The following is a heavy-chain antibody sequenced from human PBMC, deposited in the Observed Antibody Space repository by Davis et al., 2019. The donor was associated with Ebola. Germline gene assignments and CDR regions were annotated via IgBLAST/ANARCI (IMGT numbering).Heavy chain of an antibody. CDR3: ARDKRGVVGAIDY. CDR1: GASLTNYH. CDR2: VFYTGTT. J-gene: IGHJ4*02. V-gene: IGHV4-59*01. D-gene: IGHD3-10*01. Sequence: MPSETLSLTCTVSGASLTNYHWRWCRQSPGRGLECIGYVFYTGTTYYNPSFKSRVTISVDTSKNQFSLRLDSETAADTAVYFCARDKRGVVGAIDYWGQGTLVTVSS.